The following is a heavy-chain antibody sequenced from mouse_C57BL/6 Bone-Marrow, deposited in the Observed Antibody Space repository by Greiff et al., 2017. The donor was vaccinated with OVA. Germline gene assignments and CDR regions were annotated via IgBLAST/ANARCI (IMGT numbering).Heavy chain of an antibody. CDR2: IYPGDGDT. Sequence: QVQLQQSGAELVKPGASVKISCKASGYAFSSYWMNWVKQRPGKGLEWIGQIYPGDGDTNYNGKFKGKATLTADKSSSTAYMQLSSLTSEDSAVYFYARGGIYYSNSWFAYWGQGTLVTVSA. CDR1: GYAFSSYW. J-gene: IGHJ3*01. D-gene: IGHD2-5*01. CDR3: ARGGIYYSNSWFAY. V-gene: IGHV1-80*01.